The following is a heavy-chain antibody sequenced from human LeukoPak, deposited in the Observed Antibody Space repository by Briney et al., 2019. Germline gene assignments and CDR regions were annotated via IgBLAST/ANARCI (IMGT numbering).Heavy chain of an antibody. D-gene: IGHD6-13*01. CDR3: ARLRYSRSWVFFDF. J-gene: IGHJ4*02. V-gene: IGHV3-7*05. CDR2: IKQDGRDT. Sequence: LPGGSLRLSCAASGFTFSSYWMSWVRQAPGKGLEWVANIKQDGRDTYYVDSVKGRFTTSKDNAKNSLYLQMSSLRAEDTAVYYCARLRYSRSWVFFDFWGQGTLVTVSS. CDR1: GFTFSSYW.